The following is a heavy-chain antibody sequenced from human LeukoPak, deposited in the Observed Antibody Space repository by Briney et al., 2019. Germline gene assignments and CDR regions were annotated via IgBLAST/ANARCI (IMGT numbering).Heavy chain of an antibody. CDR2: IYTSGST. V-gene: IGHV4-4*07. Sequence: PSETLPLTCTVSGGSISSYYWSWIRQPAGKGLEWIGRIYTSGSTNYNPSLKSRVTMSVDTSKNQFSLKLSSVPAADTPVYYCARGGGGVMTPKYYFDYWGQGTLVTVSS. CDR1: GGSISSYY. J-gene: IGHJ4*02. CDR3: ARGGGGVMTPKYYFDY. D-gene: IGHD3-16*01.